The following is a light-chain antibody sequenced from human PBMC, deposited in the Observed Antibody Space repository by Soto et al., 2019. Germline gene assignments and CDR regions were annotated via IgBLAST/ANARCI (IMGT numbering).Light chain of an antibody. CDR3: PQSYSTKLN. V-gene: IGKV1-39*01. Sequence: DIQMTQSPSSLSASVGDRVTITCRASQSISSYFNWYQQKPGKAPKLLIYAASSLQSGVPSRFSGSGSGTDFTLTISCLQPEDFATYYCPQSYSTKLNFGGGTKVEIK. CDR2: AAS. CDR1: QSISSY. J-gene: IGKJ4*01.